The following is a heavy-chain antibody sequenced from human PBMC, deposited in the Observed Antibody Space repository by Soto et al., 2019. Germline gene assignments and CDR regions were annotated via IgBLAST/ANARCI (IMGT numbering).Heavy chain of an antibody. V-gene: IGHV4-61*01. Sequence: PSETLSLTCTVSVGSVSSGSYYWNWIRQPPGKGLEWIGSIYHSGSTDYNPSLKSRVAISVDTSQNQFSLKLGSVTAADTAVYYCATVSLQLTTIDYWGQGALVTVS. CDR3: ATVSLQLTTIDY. D-gene: IGHD4-4*01. CDR1: VGSVSSGSYY. CDR2: IYHSGST. J-gene: IGHJ4*02.